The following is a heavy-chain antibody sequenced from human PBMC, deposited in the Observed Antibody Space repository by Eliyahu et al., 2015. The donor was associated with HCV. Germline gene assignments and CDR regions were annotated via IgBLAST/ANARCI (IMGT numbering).Heavy chain of an antibody. J-gene: IGHJ4*02. CDR3: ARDYYGSYEY. CDR2: INPKGGNT. D-gene: IGHD3-10*01. CDR1: GXSFSADE. Sequence: QVQLVQSGVEVREPGASVKVSCQXSGXSFSADEMDWVRXAPGQGLEWMGRINPKGGNTKSAQKFQGSVTMTSDTSTSTVYMELTSLTSDDTAVYYCARDYYGSYEYWGQGTLVTVSS. V-gene: IGHV1-2*02.